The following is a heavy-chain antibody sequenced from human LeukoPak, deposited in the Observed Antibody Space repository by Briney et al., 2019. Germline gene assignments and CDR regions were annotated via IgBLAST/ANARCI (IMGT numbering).Heavy chain of an antibody. CDR3: TTDQDYGDYTFDY. V-gene: IGHV3-15*01. J-gene: IGHJ4*02. D-gene: IGHD4-17*01. CDR2: IKSKTDGGTT. Sequence: GGSLRLSCAASGFTFSNAWMSRVRQAPGKGLEWVGRIKSKTDGGTTDYAAPVKGGFTISRDDSKNTLYLQMNSLKTEDTAVYYCTTDQDYGDYTFDYWGQGTLVTVSS. CDR1: GFTFSNAW.